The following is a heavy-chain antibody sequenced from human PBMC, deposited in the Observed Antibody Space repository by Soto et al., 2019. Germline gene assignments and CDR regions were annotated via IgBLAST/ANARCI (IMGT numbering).Heavy chain of an antibody. CDR2: IKQDASEK. CDR1: GFTFSTFW. V-gene: IGHV3-7*01. Sequence: EVQLVESGGGLVQPGGSLRLSCTASGFTFSTFWMIWVRQAPGTGLEWVAKIKQDASEKYYVDSVKGRFTISRDNAKNSLYLQMNSLRAEDTAIYYCARNTWPDAFDIWGQGTLVTVSS. CDR3: ARNTWPDAFDI. J-gene: IGHJ3*02.